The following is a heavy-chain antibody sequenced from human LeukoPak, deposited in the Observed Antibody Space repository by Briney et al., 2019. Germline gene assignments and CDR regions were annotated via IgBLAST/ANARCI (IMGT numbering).Heavy chain of an antibody. Sequence: PSETLSLTCTVSGGSISSSSYYWGWIRQPPGKGLEWIGSIYYNGNTYYNPSLKSRVTISADTSKNQFSLKLTSVTAADTAVYYCGRLDGLILYYHYMDVWGKGTTVTVSS. CDR2: IYYNGNT. V-gene: IGHV4-39*01. CDR1: GGSISSSSYY. CDR3: GRLDGLILYYHYMDV. J-gene: IGHJ6*03. D-gene: IGHD2/OR15-2a*01.